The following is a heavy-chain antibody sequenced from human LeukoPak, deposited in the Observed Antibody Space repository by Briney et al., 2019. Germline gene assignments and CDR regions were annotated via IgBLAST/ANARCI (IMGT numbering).Heavy chain of an antibody. D-gene: IGHD3-3*01. Sequence: PSETLSLTCTVSGYSISSGHYWGWIRQPPGKGLEWIGNIYHSGSTYYNPSLKSRVTISVDTSKNQFSLKLSSVAAADTAVYYCAREILEWFDYWGQGTLVTVSS. J-gene: IGHJ4*02. V-gene: IGHV4-38-2*02. CDR3: AREILEWFDY. CDR2: IYHSGST. CDR1: GYSISSGHY.